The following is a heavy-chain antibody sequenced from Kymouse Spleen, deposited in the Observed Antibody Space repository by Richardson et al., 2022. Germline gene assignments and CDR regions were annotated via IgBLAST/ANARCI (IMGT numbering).Heavy chain of an antibody. CDR3: AREEQLYYYYYGMDV. J-gene: IGHJ6*02. D-gene: IGHD6-13*01,IGHD6-6*01. CDR2: INHSGST. Sequence: QVQLQQWGAGLLKPSETLSLTCAVYGGSFSGYYWSWIRQPPGKGLEWIGEINHSGSTNYNPSLKSRVTISVDTSKNQFSLKLSSVTAADTAVYYCAREEQLYYYYYGMDVWGQGTTVTVSS. CDR1: GGSFSGYY. V-gene: IGHV4-34*01.